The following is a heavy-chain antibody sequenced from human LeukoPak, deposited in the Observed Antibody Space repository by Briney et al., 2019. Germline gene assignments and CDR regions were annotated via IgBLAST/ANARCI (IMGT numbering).Heavy chain of an antibody. J-gene: IGHJ4*02. CDR2: INPSSGST. Sequence: ASVKVSCKASGDTFTNYFIHWVRQAPGQGLEWVGIINPSSGSTTYAQMFQGRVPMTRDTYTSTAYMELSSLRSEDTAVYYCAKLSESYDFDYWGQGTLITVSS. CDR3: AKLSESYDFDY. D-gene: IGHD1-26*01. CDR1: GDTFTNYF. V-gene: IGHV1-46*01.